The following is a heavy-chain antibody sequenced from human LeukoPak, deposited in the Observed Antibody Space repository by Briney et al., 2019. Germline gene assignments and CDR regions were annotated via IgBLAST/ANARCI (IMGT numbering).Heavy chain of an antibody. V-gene: IGHV3-66*01. Sequence: GGSLSLSCAASGFTVSSNSMSWVRQAPGKGLEWVSVMYSGGSTFYADSVKGRFTISRDNSKNTLYLQMNSLRAEDTAVYYCARNHYYDSSGFSPPMDYWGQGTLVTVSS. CDR2: MYSGGST. CDR1: GFTVSSNS. J-gene: IGHJ4*02. CDR3: ARNHYYDSSGFSPPMDY. D-gene: IGHD3-22*01.